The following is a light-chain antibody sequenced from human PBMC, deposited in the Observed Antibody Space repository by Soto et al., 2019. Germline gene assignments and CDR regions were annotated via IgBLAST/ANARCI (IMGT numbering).Light chain of an antibody. CDR3: QQYAGLPVS. Sequence: IQMTQSPSSLAASIGDRVTITCQASQDITQYLSWYQQKPGRAPILLIYDASKLETGVPSRFSGSGSGAHFTFTITSLQAEDIATYYCQQYAGLPVSFGPGTKV. CDR1: QDITQY. CDR2: DAS. V-gene: IGKV1-33*01. J-gene: IGKJ3*01.